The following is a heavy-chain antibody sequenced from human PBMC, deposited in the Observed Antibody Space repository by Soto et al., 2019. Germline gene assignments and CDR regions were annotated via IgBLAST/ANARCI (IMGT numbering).Heavy chain of an antibody. CDR3: SVWHSSGWYVPY. J-gene: IGHJ4*02. CDR2: IYSGGST. V-gene: IGHV3-53*04. D-gene: IGHD6-13*01. CDR1: GFTVSSNY. Sequence: GGSLRLSCAASGFTVSSNYMSWVRQAPGKGLEWVSVIYSGGSTYYADSVKGRFTISRHNSKNTLYLQMNSLIAEDTAVYYCSVWHSSGWYVPYGGQGTLVTVSS.